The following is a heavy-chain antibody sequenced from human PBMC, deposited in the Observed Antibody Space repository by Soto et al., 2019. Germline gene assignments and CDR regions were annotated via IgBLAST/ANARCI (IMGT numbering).Heavy chain of an antibody. Sequence: SETLSLTCAVYGGTFRGYYWSWIRQPPGKGLEWIGEINHSGSTNYNPSLKSRVTISVDTSKNQFSLKLSSVTTADTAVYYCARGLKYYYDSSGYRSLGYWGQGTLVTVSS. J-gene: IGHJ4*02. CDR3: ARGLKYYYDSSGYRSLGY. CDR2: INHSGST. V-gene: IGHV4-34*01. D-gene: IGHD3-22*01. CDR1: GGTFRGYY.